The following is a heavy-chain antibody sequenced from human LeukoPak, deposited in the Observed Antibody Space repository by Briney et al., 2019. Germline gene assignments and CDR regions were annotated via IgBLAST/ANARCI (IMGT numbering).Heavy chain of an antibody. CDR3: AREVRAVAGSWFDP. D-gene: IGHD6-19*01. Sequence: GGALRLSCAASGFTFSDYYMSWLRQAPGKGLEGGSYISSSGSTIYYADSVKGRFTISRENAKNSLYLQMNSLRAEDTAVYYCAREVRAVAGSWFDPWGQGTLVTVSS. CDR2: ISSSGSTI. CDR1: GFTFSDYY. J-gene: IGHJ5*02. V-gene: IGHV3-11*01.